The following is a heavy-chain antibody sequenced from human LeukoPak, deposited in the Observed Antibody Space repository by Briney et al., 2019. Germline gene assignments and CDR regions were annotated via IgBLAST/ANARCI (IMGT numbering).Heavy chain of an antibody. V-gene: IGHV4-39*07. J-gene: IGHJ6*03. Sequence: KPSETLSLTCTVSGGSISSSSYYWGWIRQPPGKGLEWIGSIYYSGSTYYNPSLKSRVTILVDTSKNQFSLKLSSVTAADTAVYYCARWGEGYSYGYGFGTSYYYYMDVWGKGTTVTVSS. CDR2: IYYSGST. CDR3: ARWGEGYSYGYGFGTSYYYYMDV. D-gene: IGHD5-18*01. CDR1: GGSISSSSYY.